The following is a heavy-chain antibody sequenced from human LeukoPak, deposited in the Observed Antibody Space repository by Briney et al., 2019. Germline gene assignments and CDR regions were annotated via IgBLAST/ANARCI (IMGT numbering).Heavy chain of an antibody. J-gene: IGHJ6*02. D-gene: IGHD2-2*01. Sequence: GASVKVSCKASGGTFSSYAISWVRQAPGQGLEWMGGIIPIFGTANYAQKFQGRVTITADESTSTAYMELSSLRSEDTAVYYCARWIVVVPAARRGGYYYYGTDVWGQGTTVTVSS. V-gene: IGHV1-69*13. CDR1: GGTFSSYA. CDR2: IIPIFGTA. CDR3: ARWIVVVPAARRGGYYYYGTDV.